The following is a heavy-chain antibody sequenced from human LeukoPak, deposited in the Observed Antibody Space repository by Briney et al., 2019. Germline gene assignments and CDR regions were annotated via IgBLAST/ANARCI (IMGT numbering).Heavy chain of an antibody. CDR2: IKPDGSET. D-gene: IGHD2-2*01. Sequence: QAGGSLRLSCAASGFSISSHWMYWVRQAPGKGLEWVANIKPDGSETFYVDSVKGRFTVSRDNAKNSLFLQMNSLRAEDTAVYYCARVIVEVGGVSYYCDYWGQGTLVTVSS. V-gene: IGHV3-7*05. CDR3: ARVIVEVGGVSYYCDY. J-gene: IGHJ4*02. CDR1: GFSISSHW.